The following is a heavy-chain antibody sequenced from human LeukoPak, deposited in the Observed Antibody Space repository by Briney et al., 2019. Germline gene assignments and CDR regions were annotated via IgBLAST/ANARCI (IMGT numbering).Heavy chain of an antibody. D-gene: IGHD2-8*01. CDR3: AGLIRPGWFDP. Sequence: SETLSLTCTVSGGSISSYYWSWIRQPPGKGLEWIANIYYSGSTYYNPSLKSRVTISVDTSKNQFSLKLSSVTAADTAVYYCAGLIRPGWFDPWGQGTLVTVSS. CDR2: IYYSGST. J-gene: IGHJ5*02. CDR1: GGSISSYY. V-gene: IGHV4-59*04.